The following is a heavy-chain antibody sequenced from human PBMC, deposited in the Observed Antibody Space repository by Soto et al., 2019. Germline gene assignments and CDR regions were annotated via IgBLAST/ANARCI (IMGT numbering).Heavy chain of an antibody. V-gene: IGHV1-69*13. CDR3: ARAPEDYDSSGYYLGAFDI. CDR1: GGTFSSYA. J-gene: IGHJ3*02. Sequence: GASVKVSCKASGGTFSSYAISWVRQAPGQGLEWMGGIIPIFGTANYAQKFQGRVTITADESTSTAYMELSSLRSEDTAVYYCARAPEDYDSSGYYLGAFDIWGQGTMVTVSS. D-gene: IGHD3-22*01. CDR2: IIPIFGTA.